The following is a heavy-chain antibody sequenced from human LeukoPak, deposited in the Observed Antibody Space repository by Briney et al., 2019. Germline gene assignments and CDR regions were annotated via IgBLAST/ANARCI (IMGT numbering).Heavy chain of an antibody. V-gene: IGHV3-23*01. CDR1: GFTFNTYA. Sequence: GGSLRLSCAASGFTFNTYAMSWVRQAPGKGMEWVSGISGSGGSTIYADSVKGRFTISRDNSKKTLYLQMNSLRGEDTAVYYCAKEREYDFWSGYLYWGRGTLVTVSS. CDR3: AKEREYDFWSGYLY. D-gene: IGHD3-3*01. J-gene: IGHJ4*02. CDR2: ISGSGGST.